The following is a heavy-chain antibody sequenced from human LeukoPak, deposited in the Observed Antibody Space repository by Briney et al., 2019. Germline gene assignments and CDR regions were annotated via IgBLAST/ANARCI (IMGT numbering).Heavy chain of an antibody. D-gene: IGHD1-1*01. J-gene: IGHJ5*02. CDR1: GYTFTGHF. CDR2: ISPNSGAT. CDR3: ARGSQANWNDFGWFDP. Sequence: ASVKVSCKASGYTFTGHFMHWVRQTPGQGLEWVGRISPNSGATNYAVRFQGRISITSDTSSSTAYMELSRLRPADTAVYYCARGSQANWNDFGWFDPWGQGTLVTVSS. V-gene: IGHV1-2*02.